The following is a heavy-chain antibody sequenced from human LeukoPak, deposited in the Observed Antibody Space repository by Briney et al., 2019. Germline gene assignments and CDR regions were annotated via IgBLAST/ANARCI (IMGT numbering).Heavy chain of an antibody. V-gene: IGHV3-23*01. CDR3: AKDPKAPTYYYDSSGYYPPFDY. J-gene: IGHJ4*02. D-gene: IGHD3-22*01. CDR2: VTNNGGAT. CDR1: GFTFSSYA. Sequence: GGPLRLSCEASGFTFSSYAMSWVRQAPVRGLEWDAIVTNNGGATYYADSVKGRFTISRDNSKNTLYLQMNSLRAEDTAVYYCAKDPKAPTYYYDSSGYYPPFDYWGQGTLVTVSS.